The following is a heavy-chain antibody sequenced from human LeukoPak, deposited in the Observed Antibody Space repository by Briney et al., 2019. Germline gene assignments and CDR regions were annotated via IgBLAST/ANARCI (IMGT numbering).Heavy chain of an antibody. Sequence: ASVKVSCKASGYIFVTSDINWVRQAAGQGLEWMGWMNPLSGNTGYAQKFQDRVTMTRNTSIGTAYMELRSLRSDDTAVYYCARGPPYNWNYQNYFDYWGQGTLVTVSS. CDR1: GYIFVTSD. V-gene: IGHV1-8*01. J-gene: IGHJ4*02. D-gene: IGHD1-7*01. CDR2: MNPLSGNT. CDR3: ARGPPYNWNYQNYFDY.